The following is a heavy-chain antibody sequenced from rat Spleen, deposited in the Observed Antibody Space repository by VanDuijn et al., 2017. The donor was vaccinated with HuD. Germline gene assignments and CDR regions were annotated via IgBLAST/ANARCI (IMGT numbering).Heavy chain of an antibody. D-gene: IGHD1-4*01. CDR2: ISYDGGRT. CDR1: GFTFSDYY. CDR3: ARPNYPGFNYFDY. V-gene: IGHV5-29*01. J-gene: IGHJ2*01. Sequence: EVQLVESNGVSVQPGKSLKLSCAASGFTFSDYYMAWVRQAPTKGLEWVATISYDGGRTYYRDSVKGRFTISRDNAKTTLYLQMDSLRSEDTATYYCARPNYPGFNYFDYWGQGVMVTVSS.